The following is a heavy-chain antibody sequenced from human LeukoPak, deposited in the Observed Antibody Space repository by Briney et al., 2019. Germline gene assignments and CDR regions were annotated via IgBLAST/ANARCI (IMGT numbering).Heavy chain of an antibody. CDR1: GFTFSSYG. V-gene: IGHV3-30*02. CDR2: IRYDGSNK. Sequence: GGSLRLSCAASGFTFSSYGMHWVRQAPGKGLEWVAFIRYDGSNKYYADSVEGRFTISRDNAKNSLDLQMSSLNAEDTAVYYCARSKIDYWGQGTLVTVSS. D-gene: IGHD4-11*01. J-gene: IGHJ4*02. CDR3: ARSKIDY.